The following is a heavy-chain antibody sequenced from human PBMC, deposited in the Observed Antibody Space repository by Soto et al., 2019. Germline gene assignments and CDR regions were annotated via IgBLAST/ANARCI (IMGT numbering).Heavy chain of an antibody. V-gene: IGHV3-43*01. CDR2: ISYDGGST. D-gene: IGHD1-20*01. Sequence: EVQLVESGGVVVQPGGSLRLSCAASGFTFEEYTMHWVRQTPGKGLEWVSLISYDGGSTHYVDSVKGRFTISRDNSKSSLYLQMNSLRTEDTALYYCATAPIRHSCNDGLGYWGQGTLVTVSS. CDR3: ATAPIRHSCNDGLGY. CDR1: GFTFEEYT. J-gene: IGHJ4*02.